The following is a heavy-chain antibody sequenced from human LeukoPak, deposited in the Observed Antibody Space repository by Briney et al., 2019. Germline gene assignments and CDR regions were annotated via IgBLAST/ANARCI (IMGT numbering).Heavy chain of an antibody. V-gene: IGHV4-38-2*02. Sequence: SETLSLTCTVSGYSISSGYYWGWIRPPPGKGLEWIGSIYHSGSTYYNPSLKSRVTISVDTSKNQFSPKLSSVTAADTAVYYCARDEGERWGQGTLVTVSS. CDR1: GYSISSGYY. D-gene: IGHD2-21*01. CDR2: IYHSGST. CDR3: ARDEGER. J-gene: IGHJ4*02.